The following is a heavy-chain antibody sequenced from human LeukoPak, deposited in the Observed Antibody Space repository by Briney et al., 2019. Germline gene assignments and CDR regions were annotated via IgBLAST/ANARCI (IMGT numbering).Heavy chain of an antibody. CDR3: AREGDGGDHGRYYYYYMDV. V-gene: IGHV1-69*05. Sequence: VASVKVSCKASGGTFSSYAISWVRPAPGQGLEWMGGIIPIFGTANYAQKFQGRVTITTDESTSTAYMELSSLRSEDTAVYYCAREGDGGDHGRYYYYYMDVWGKGTTVTVSS. CDR1: GGTFSSYA. CDR2: IIPIFGTA. D-gene: IGHD2-21*02. J-gene: IGHJ6*03.